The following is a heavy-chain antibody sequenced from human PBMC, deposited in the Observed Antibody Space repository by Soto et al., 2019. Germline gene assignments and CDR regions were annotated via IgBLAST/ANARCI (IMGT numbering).Heavy chain of an antibody. D-gene: IGHD3-16*01. V-gene: IGHV3-33*01. CDR1: GFTFSSYG. CDR2: ITNDGRSD. CDR3: VRDYDQEANALDY. J-gene: IGHJ4*02. Sequence: QVQLVESGGDVVQPGRSLRLSCAASGFTFSSYGMHWVRQAPGKGLEWVAVITNDGRSDSYADSVKGRFTISRDNSKNTLYLQMNSLRAEDTAVYYCVRDYDQEANALDYWGQGTLVTVSS.